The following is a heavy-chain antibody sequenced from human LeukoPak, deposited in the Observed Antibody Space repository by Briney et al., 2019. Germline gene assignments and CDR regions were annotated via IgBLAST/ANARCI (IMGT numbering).Heavy chain of an antibody. J-gene: IGHJ6*02. CDR1: GFTFSSYS. CDR2: ISSSSTI. CDR3: AREGEYCSSTIPGCYYYYGMDV. V-gene: IGHV3-48*01. Sequence: QTGGSLRLSCAASGFTFSSYSMNWVRQAPGKGLEWVSYISSSSTIYYADSVKGRFTISRDNAKNSLYLQMNSLRAEDTAVYYCAREGEYCSSTIPGCYYYYGMDVWGQGTTVTVSS. D-gene: IGHD2-2*01.